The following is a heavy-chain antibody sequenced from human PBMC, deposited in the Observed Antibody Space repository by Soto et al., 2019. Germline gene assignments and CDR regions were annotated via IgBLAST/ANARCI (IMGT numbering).Heavy chain of an antibody. CDR2: ISAYNGNT. CDR1: GYAFTSYG. Sequence: ASVKVSCKASGYAFTSYGISWVRQAPGQGLEWMGWISAYNGNTNYAQKFQGRVTITADESTSTAYMELSSLRSEDTAVYYCARGYMVRGVIGYYYGMDVWGQGTTVTVSS. V-gene: IGHV1-18*04. J-gene: IGHJ6*02. CDR3: ARGYMVRGVIGYYYGMDV. D-gene: IGHD3-10*01.